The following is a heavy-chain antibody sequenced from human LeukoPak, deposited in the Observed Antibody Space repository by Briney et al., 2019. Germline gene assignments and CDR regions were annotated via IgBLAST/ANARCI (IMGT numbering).Heavy chain of an antibody. Sequence: TSETLSLTCTVSGGSISSYYWSWIRQPPGKGLEWIGYIYYSGSTNYNPSLKSRVTISVDTSKNQFSLKLSSVTAADTAVYYCARGRYSSYSGMDVWGQGTTVTASS. V-gene: IGHV4-59*01. D-gene: IGHD1-14*01. CDR3: ARGRYSSYSGMDV. J-gene: IGHJ6*02. CDR2: IYYSGST. CDR1: GGSISSYY.